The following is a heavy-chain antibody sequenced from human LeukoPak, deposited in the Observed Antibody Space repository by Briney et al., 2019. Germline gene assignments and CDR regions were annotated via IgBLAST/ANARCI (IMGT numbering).Heavy chain of an antibody. D-gene: IGHD1-26*01. V-gene: IGHV1-18*01. CDR1: GYTFTSYG. CDR2: ISAYNGNT. Sequence: ASVKVSCKASGYTFTSYGISWVRQAPGQGLEWMGWISAYNGNTNYAQKLQGRVTMTTDASTSTAYMELRSLRSDDTAVYYCARDSGIVGATRFDYWGQGTLVTVSS. J-gene: IGHJ4*02. CDR3: ARDSGIVGATRFDY.